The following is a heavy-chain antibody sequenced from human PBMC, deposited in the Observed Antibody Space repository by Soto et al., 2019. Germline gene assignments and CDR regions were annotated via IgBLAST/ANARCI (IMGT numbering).Heavy chain of an antibody. V-gene: IGHV1-46*01. CDR1: GYTFTSYY. D-gene: IGHD3-3*01. J-gene: IGHJ6*02. CDR3: ARAYYDFWSGYNNYGKYYYYGMDV. CDR2: INPSGGST. Sequence: QVQLVQSGAEVKKPGASVKVSCKASGYTFTSYYMHWVRQAPGQGLEWMGIINPSGGSTSYAQKFQGRVTMTRDTSTSTVYMELSSLRSEDTAVYYCARAYYDFWSGYNNYGKYYYYGMDVWGQGTTVTVSS.